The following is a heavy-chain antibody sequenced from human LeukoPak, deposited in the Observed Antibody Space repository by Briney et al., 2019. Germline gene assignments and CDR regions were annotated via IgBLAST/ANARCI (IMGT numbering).Heavy chain of an antibody. CDR3: TRSEVEDIVVVPAALI. CDR2: IRSKAYGGTT. CDR1: GFTFGDYA. V-gene: IGHV3-49*04. D-gene: IGHD2-2*01. Sequence: GSLRLSCTASGFTFGDYAMSWVRQAPGKGLEGVGFIRSKAYGGTTEYAASVKGSFTISRDDSKSIAYLQMNSLKTEDTAVYYCTRSEVEDIVVVPAALIWGQGTMVTVSS. J-gene: IGHJ3*02.